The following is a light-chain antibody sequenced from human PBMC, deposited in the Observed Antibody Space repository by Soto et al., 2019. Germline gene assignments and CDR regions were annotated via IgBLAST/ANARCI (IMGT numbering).Light chain of an antibody. CDR2: CNN. CDR3: AAWYDSLNVV. CDR1: SSNIGSNT. V-gene: IGLV1-44*01. Sequence: QSVLTQPPSASGTPGQTVTISCSGTSSNIGSNTVNWYQQLPGTTPKLLIYCNNHRPSGVPDRFSCSKSAASASLAISGLQSEDEADYYCAAWYDSLNVVFGGGTKLTVL. J-gene: IGLJ2*01.